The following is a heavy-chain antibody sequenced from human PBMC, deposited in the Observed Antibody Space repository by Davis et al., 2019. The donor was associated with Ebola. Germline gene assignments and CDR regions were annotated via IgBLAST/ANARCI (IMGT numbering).Heavy chain of an antibody. D-gene: IGHD4-17*01. J-gene: IGHJ3*02. CDR2: IYPRDSDT. Sequence: GESLKISCKDFGFTFTNYWIAWVRQMPGKGLECMGVIYPRDSDTRYSPSFQGQVTISADKSINTAYLQWSSLKASDTAMYYCARAEDDYGEYPDALDIWGQGTVVTVSS. V-gene: IGHV5-51*01. CDR3: ARAEDDYGEYPDALDI. CDR1: GFTFTNYW.